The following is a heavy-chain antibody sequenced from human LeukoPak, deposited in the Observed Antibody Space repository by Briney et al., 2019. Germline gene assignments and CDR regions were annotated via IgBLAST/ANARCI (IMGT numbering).Heavy chain of an antibody. CDR3: ARDPEGFYYYYGMDV. CDR1: GGTFSSYA. J-gene: IGHJ6*02. CDR2: IIPIFGTA. V-gene: IGHV1-69*13. Sequence: SVKASCKASGGTFSSYAIGWVRQAPGQGLEWMGGIIPIFGTANYAQKFQGRVTITADESTSTAYMELSSLRSEDTAVYYCARDPEGFYYYYGMDVWGQGTTVTVSS.